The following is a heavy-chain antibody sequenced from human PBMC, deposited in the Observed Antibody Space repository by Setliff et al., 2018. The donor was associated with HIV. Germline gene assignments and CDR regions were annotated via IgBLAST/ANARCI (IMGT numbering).Heavy chain of an antibody. CDR3: AIAVVLTIGCLDS. D-gene: IGHD5-12*01. V-gene: IGHV3-11*01. J-gene: IGHJ4*02. Sequence: GGSLRLSCTASSSTLRDHYITWIRQAPGKGLEWVSYINVDGSATFYADSVKGRFTIAKDNTKNAVDLQMNSLRADDTAVYYWAIAVVLTIGCLDSWGQGKLVTVSS. CDR2: INVDGSAT. CDR1: SSTLRDHY.